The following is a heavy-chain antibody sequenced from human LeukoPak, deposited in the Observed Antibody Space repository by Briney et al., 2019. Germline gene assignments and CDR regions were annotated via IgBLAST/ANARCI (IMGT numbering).Heavy chain of an antibody. J-gene: IGHJ2*01. CDR2: IWHGGTT. CDR3: ARVTGNWYIDL. V-gene: IGHV4-38-2*02. D-gene: IGHD2-21*02. Sequence: PSETLSLTCTVSGYSISSGFYWGWIRQPPGKALEWIGNIWHGGTTYYNPSLKSRLIISVDTSKNQFSLKLSSVTAADTAIYYCARVTGNWYIDLWGRGTLVTVSS. CDR1: GYSISSGFY.